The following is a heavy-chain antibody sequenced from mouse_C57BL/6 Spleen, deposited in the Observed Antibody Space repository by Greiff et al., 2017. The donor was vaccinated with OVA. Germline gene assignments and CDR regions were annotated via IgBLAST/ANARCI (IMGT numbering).Heavy chain of an antibody. Sequence: QVQLQQPGTELVKPGASVKLSCKASGYTFTSYWMHWVKQRPGQGLEWIGNINPSNGGTNYNEKFKSKATLTVDKSSSTAYMQLSSLTSEDSAVYECARASTTVVARYFDVWGTGTTVTVAS. V-gene: IGHV1-53*01. J-gene: IGHJ1*03. D-gene: IGHD1-1*01. CDR2: INPSNGGT. CDR3: ARASTTVVARYFDV. CDR1: GYTFTSYW.